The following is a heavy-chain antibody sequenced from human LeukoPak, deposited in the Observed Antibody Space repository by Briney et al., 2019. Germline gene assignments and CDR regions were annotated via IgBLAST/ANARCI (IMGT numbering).Heavy chain of an antibody. D-gene: IGHD3-9*01. J-gene: IGHJ4*02. Sequence: ETLSLTCTVSGGSISSSGYYWGWIRQPPGKGLEWVANIRRDGSVKNYVDSVKGRFTMSRDNAKNSLYLQMNDLRAEDTAVYYCAKGLGYWGQGTLVTVSS. CDR3: AKGLGY. CDR1: GGSISSSGYY. CDR2: IRRDGSVK. V-gene: IGHV3-7*03.